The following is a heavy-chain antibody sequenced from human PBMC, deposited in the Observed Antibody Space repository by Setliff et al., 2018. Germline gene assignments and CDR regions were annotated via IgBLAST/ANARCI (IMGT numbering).Heavy chain of an antibody. D-gene: IGHD6-13*01. V-gene: IGHV1-18*01. CDR3: ARAPAYSSTPGSHAFDI. CDR2: ISAYNGNT. Sequence: ASVKVSCKASGYTFTSYGISWVRQAPGQGLEWMGWISAYNGNTNYAQKLQGRVTMTTDTSTSTAYMALRSLRSDDTAVYYCARAPAYSSTPGSHAFDIWGQGTMVTVSS. CDR1: GYTFTSYG. J-gene: IGHJ3*02.